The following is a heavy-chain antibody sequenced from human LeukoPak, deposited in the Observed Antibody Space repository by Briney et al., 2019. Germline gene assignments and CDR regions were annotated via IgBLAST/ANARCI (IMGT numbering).Heavy chain of an antibody. Sequence: SETLSLTCTVSGGSISSYYWSWIRQPPGKGLEWIGYIYYSGSTNYNPSLKSRVTISVDTSKNQFSLKLSSVTAADTAVYYCARGVGDCVWGSYRSHNWFDPWGQGTLVTVSS. V-gene: IGHV4-59*01. CDR1: GGSISSYY. J-gene: IGHJ5*02. D-gene: IGHD3-16*02. CDR3: ARGVGDCVWGSYRSHNWFDP. CDR2: IYYSGST.